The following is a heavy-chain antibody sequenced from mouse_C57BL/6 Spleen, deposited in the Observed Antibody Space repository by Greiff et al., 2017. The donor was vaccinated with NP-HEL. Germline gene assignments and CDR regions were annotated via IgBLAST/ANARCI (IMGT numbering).Heavy chain of an antibody. CDR3: ARSGDYDGFAY. CDR2: IYPGDGDT. D-gene: IGHD2-4*01. Sequence: VKLQESGPELVKPGASVKISCKASGYAFSSSWMNWVKQRPGKGLEWIGRIYPGDGDTNYNGKFKGKATLTADKSSSTAYMQLSSLTSEDSAVYFCARSGDYDGFAYWGQGTLVTVSA. V-gene: IGHV1-82*01. J-gene: IGHJ3*01. CDR1: GYAFSSSW.